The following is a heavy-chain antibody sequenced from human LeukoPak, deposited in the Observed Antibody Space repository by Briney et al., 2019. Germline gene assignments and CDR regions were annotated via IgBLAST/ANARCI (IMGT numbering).Heavy chain of an antibody. CDR1: GGSFSGYY. V-gene: IGHV4-34*01. Sequence: SETLSLTCAVYGGSFSGYYWSWIRQPPGKGLEWIGEINHSGSTNYNPSLKSRVTISVDTSKNQFSLKLSSVTAADTAVYYCARGLYYDFWSGSGTYYMDVWGKGTTVTVSS. CDR2: INHSGST. CDR3: ARGLYYDFWSGSGTYYMDV. J-gene: IGHJ6*03. D-gene: IGHD3-3*01.